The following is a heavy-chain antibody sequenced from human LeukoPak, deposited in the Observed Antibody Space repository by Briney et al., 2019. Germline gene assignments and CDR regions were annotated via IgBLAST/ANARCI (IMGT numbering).Heavy chain of an antibody. CDR1: GGSISSYY. Sequence: SETLSLTCTVSGGSISSYYWSWIRQPAGKGLEWIGRIYTSGSTNYNPSLKSRVTMSVDTSKNQFSLKPSSVTAADTAVYYCARDGDQTGYFDYWGQGTLVTVSS. CDR2: IYTSGST. V-gene: IGHV4-4*07. D-gene: IGHD7-27*01. J-gene: IGHJ4*02. CDR3: ARDGDQTGYFDY.